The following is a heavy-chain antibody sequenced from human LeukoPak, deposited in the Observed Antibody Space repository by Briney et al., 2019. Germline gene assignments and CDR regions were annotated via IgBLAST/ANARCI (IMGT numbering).Heavy chain of an antibody. CDR1: GYSFTSNW. CDR3: ARHDSSGSYSRFDY. CDR2: IYPGDSDT. Sequence: GESLKISCKGSGYSFTSNWIAWVRQMPGKGLEWMGIIYPGDSDTRYSPSFQGQVTISADKSISTAYLQWSSLRASDTAMYYCARHDSSGSYSRFDYWGQGTLVTVSS. D-gene: IGHD3-22*01. V-gene: IGHV5-51*01. J-gene: IGHJ4*02.